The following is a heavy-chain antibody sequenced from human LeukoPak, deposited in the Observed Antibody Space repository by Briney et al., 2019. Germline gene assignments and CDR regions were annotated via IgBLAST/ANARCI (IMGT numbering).Heavy chain of an antibody. CDR1: GFTFSSYG. CDR3: ARGDVTCSGGSCYPFRFQH. J-gene: IGHJ1*01. D-gene: IGHD2-15*01. CDR2: IWCDGSNK. Sequence: GRSLRLSCAASGFTFSSYGMHWVRQAPGKGLEWVAVIWCDGSNKYYADSVKGRFTISRDNSKNTLYLQMNSLRAEDTAVYYCARGDVTCSGGSCYPFRFQHWGQGTLVTVSS. V-gene: IGHV3-33*01.